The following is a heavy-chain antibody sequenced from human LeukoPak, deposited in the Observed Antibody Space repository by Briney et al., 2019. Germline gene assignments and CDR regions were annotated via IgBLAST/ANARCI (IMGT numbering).Heavy chain of an antibody. D-gene: IGHD5-12*01. J-gene: IGHJ4*02. CDR3: ARGRSTGYPYYFEY. V-gene: IGHV1-8*03. Sequence: ASVKVSCKASGYTFTSYDINRVRQATGQGLEWMGCMNPNSGSTGYAQKFQGRVTITRNTSISTAYMELSGLRAEDTAVYYCARGRSTGYPYYFEYWGQGTLVTASS. CDR1: GYTFTSYD. CDR2: MNPNSGST.